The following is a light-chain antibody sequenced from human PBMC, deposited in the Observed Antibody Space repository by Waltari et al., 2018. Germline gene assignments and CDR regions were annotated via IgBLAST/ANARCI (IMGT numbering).Light chain of an antibody. Sequence: DIVMTQSPLSLPATPGEPASISCRSSQSLLHSNGYNYLDWYLQKPGQSPHSLIYLGSNRAYGVSDRFSGSGSGTDFTLNISRVEAEYVRVYYCMQALQTPPYTFGQGPKLAIK. CDR1: QSLLHSNGYNY. CDR3: MQALQTPPYT. CDR2: LGS. J-gene: IGKJ2*01. V-gene: IGKV2-28*01.